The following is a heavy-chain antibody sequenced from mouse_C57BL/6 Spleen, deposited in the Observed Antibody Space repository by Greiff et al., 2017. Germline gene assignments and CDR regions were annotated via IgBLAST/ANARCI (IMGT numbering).Heavy chain of an antibody. D-gene: IGHD1-1*01. CDR3: ARDYYGSSYSY. V-gene: IGHV1-82*01. J-gene: IGHJ2*01. Sequence: VKLQESGPELVKPGASVKISCKASGYAFSSSWMNWVKQRPGKGLEWIGRIYPGDGDTNYNGKFKGKATLTADKSSSTAYMQLSSLTSEDSAVYFCARDYYGSSYSYWGQGTTLTVSS. CDR1: GYAFSSSW. CDR2: IYPGDGDT.